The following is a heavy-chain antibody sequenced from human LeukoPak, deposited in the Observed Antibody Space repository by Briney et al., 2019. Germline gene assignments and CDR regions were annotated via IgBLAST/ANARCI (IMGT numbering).Heavy chain of an antibody. J-gene: IGHJ3*02. V-gene: IGHV3-23*01. Sequence: GGSLRLSCAASGFTLNTYSMNWVRQAPGKGLEWVSAISGSSGSTYYADSVKGRFTISRDNSKNTLYLQMNSLRAEDTAVYYCAKHRLRAFDIWGQGTMVTVSS. CDR1: GFTLNTYS. CDR3: AKHRLRAFDI. D-gene: IGHD5/OR15-5a*01. CDR2: ISGSSGST.